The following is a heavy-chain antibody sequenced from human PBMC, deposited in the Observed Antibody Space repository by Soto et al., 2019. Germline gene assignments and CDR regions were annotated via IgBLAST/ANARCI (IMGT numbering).Heavy chain of an antibody. D-gene: IGHD3-16*02. V-gene: IGHV1-69*06. Sequence: QVQLVQSGAEVKKPGSSVKVSCKASGGTFSSYAISWVRQAPGQGLEWMGGIFPIFGTANYAQKFQDRVTITADKSTSTAYIQLSSLRTEDTPVYYFAVLDYDYGWGSFSYRAEIDYWGQGTLVTVSS. CDR2: IFPIFGTA. CDR1: GGTFSSYA. CDR3: AVLDYDYGWGSFSYRAEIDY. J-gene: IGHJ4*02.